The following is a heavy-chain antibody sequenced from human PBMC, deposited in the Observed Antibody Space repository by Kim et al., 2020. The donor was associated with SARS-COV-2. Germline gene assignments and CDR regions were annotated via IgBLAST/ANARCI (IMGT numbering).Heavy chain of an antibody. V-gene: IGHV3-48*02. CDR2: ISSSSSTI. D-gene: IGHD3-10*01. CDR1: GFTFSSYS. J-gene: IGHJ4*02. CDR3: ARTPRITMVRGVNYYFDY. Sequence: GGSLRLSCAASGFTFSSYSMNWVRQAPGKGLEWVSYISSSSSTIYYADSVKGRFTISRDNAKNSLYLQMNSLRDEDTAVYYCARTPRITMVRGVNYYFDYWGQGTLVTVSS.